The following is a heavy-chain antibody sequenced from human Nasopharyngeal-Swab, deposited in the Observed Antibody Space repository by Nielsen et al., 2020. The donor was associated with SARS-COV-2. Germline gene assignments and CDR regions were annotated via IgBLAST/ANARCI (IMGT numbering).Heavy chain of an antibody. CDR1: GYTFTSYY. CDR2: INPSGGST. D-gene: IGHD6-6*01. V-gene: IGHV1-46*01. Sequence: ASVKVSCKASGYTFTSYYMHWVRQAPGQGLEWMGIINPSGGSTSYAQKFQGRVTMTRDTSTSTVYMELSSLRSENTAVYYCARALDGRYSSSFGLRPVSAFDIWGQGTMVTVSS. J-gene: IGHJ3*02. CDR3: ARALDGRYSSSFGLRPVSAFDI.